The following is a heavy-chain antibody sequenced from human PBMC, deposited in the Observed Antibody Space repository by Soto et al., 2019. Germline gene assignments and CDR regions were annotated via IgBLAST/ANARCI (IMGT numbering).Heavy chain of an antibody. CDR3: ARVGVMVRGVIGSYGMDV. V-gene: IGHV4-30-2*01. Sequence: SETLSLTCAVSGGSISSGGYSWSWIRQPPGKGLEWIGYIYHSGSTYYNPSLKSRVTISVDRSKNQFSLKLSSVTAADTAVYYCARVGVMVRGVIGSYGMDVWGQGTTVTVSS. J-gene: IGHJ6*02. D-gene: IGHD3-10*01. CDR1: GGSISSGGYS. CDR2: IYHSGST.